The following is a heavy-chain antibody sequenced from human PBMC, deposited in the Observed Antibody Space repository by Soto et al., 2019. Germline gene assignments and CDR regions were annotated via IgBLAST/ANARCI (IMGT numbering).Heavy chain of an antibody. CDR2: LSYDGSNK. CDR1: GFTFSSYG. V-gene: IGHV3-30*18. D-gene: IGHD3-3*01. CDR3: AKERKGYDFWSGYRTYYYYYGMDV. Sequence: SLRLSCAASGFTFSSYGMHWVRQAPGKGLEWVAVLSYDGSNKYYADSVKGRFTISRDNSKNTLYLQMNSLRAEDTAVYYCAKERKGYDFWSGYRTYYYYYGMDVWGQGTTVTVS. J-gene: IGHJ6*02.